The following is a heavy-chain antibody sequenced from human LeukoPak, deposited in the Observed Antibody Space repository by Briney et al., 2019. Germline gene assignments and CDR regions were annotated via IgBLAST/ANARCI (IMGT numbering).Heavy chain of an antibody. V-gene: IGHV1-69*05. Sequence: GSSVKVSCKASGGTFSSYAISWVRQAPGQGLEWMGRIIPIFGTANYAQKFQGRVTITTDESTSTAYMELSSLRSEDTAVYYCARAKTDRYSSSSWSWFDPWGQGTLVTVSS. D-gene: IGHD6-6*01. CDR3: ARAKTDRYSSSSWSWFDP. CDR1: GGTFSSYA. CDR2: IIPIFGTA. J-gene: IGHJ5*02.